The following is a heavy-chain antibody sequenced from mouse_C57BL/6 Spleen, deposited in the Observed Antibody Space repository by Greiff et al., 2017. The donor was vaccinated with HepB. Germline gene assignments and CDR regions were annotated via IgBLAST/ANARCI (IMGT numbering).Heavy chain of an antibody. J-gene: IGHJ3*01. V-gene: IGHV1-54*01. CDR1: GYAFTNYL. D-gene: IGHD1-1*01. Sequence: VQLQQSGAELVRPGTSVKVSCKASGYAFTNYLIEWVKQRPGQGLEWIGVINPGSGGTNYNEKFKGKATLTADKSSSTAYMQLSSLTSEDSAVYFCARSSGSRGFAYWGQGTLVTVSA. CDR2: INPGSGGT. CDR3: ARSSGSRGFAY.